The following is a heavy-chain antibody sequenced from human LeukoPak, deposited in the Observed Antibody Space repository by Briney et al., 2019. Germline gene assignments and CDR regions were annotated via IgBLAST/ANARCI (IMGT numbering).Heavy chain of an antibody. CDR1: GFTFTNAW. CDR2: IKSKADGETI. CDR3: STLTSRGLSDS. J-gene: IGHJ4*02. V-gene: IGHV3-15*07. Sequence: GGSLRLSCATSGFTFTNAWMNWVRQAPGKGLEWVGRIKSKADGETIDYAAPVKGRFTFSRDDSKNMLYLQMNSLKSEDTAVYYCSTLTSRGLSDSWGQGTLVTVSS. D-gene: IGHD1-20*01.